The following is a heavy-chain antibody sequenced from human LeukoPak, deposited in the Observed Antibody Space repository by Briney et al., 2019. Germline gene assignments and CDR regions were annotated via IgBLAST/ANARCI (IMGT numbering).Heavy chain of an antibody. J-gene: IGHJ2*01. CDR3: ARESHFDGDYVRYFDL. CDR1: GGSISSGGYS. Sequence: SETLSLTCTVSGGSISSGGYSWSWIRQHPGKGLEWIGYIYYSGSTYYNPSLKSRVTISVDTSKNQFSLKLSSVTAADTAVYYCARESHFDGDYVRYFDLWGRGTLVTVSS. V-gene: IGHV4-31*03. D-gene: IGHD4-17*01. CDR2: IYYSGST.